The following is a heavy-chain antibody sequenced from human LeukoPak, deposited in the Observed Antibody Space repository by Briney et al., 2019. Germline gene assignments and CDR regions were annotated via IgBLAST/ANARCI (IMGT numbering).Heavy chain of an antibody. J-gene: IGHJ4*02. CDR2: XXGSGGST. Sequence: GGSLRLSCAASGFTXSSYXMSWVRQAPGXXLEWVSAXXGSGGSTYYADSVKGRFTISRDNSKNTLYLQMNSLRAEDTAVYYCAKWGDYYGSGSYYPYFDYWGQGTLVTVSS. CDR3: AKWGDYYGSGSYYPYFDY. CDR1: GFTXSSYX. V-gene: IGHV3-23*01. D-gene: IGHD3-10*01.